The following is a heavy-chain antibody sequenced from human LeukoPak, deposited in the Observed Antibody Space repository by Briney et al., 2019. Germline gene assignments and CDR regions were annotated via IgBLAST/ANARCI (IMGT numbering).Heavy chain of an antibody. CDR3: ARETSSGWWNDY. V-gene: IGHV3-7*01. J-gene: IGHJ4*02. Sequence: GGSLRLSCAASGFIFSSYWMSWVRQAPGKGLEWVANIKQDGSEKYYVGSLKGRFTISRDNAKNSLYLQMNILRVEDTAVYYCARETSSGWWNDYWGQGTLVTVSS. D-gene: IGHD6-19*01. CDR1: GFIFSSYW. CDR2: IKQDGSEK.